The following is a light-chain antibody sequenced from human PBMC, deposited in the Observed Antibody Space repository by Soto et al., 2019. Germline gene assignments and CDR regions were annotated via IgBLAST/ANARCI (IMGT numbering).Light chain of an antibody. CDR3: QQYGSAPLT. CDR1: QSVSSSF. V-gene: IGKV3-20*01. Sequence: EIVLTQSPGTLSLSPGERATLSCSASQSVSSSFLAWYQQKPGQAPSLLIYGASSRATGIPDRCSGSGSGTDFSLTISRLEPEDVGVYYCQQYGSAPLTFGGGTKVEIK. J-gene: IGKJ4*01. CDR2: GAS.